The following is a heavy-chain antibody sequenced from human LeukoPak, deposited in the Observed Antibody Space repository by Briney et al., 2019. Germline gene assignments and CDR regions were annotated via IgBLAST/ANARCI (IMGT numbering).Heavy chain of an antibody. J-gene: IGHJ5*02. D-gene: IGHD3-10*01. V-gene: IGHV4-59*08. CDR3: ARREGFGELLNWFDP. CDR2: IYYSGST. Sequence: PSETLSLTCTVSGGSISSYYWSWIRQPPGKGLEWIGYIYYSGSTNYNPSLKSRVTISVDMSKNQFSLKLSSVTAADTAVYYCARREGFGELLNWFDPWGQGTLVTVSS. CDR1: GGSISSYY.